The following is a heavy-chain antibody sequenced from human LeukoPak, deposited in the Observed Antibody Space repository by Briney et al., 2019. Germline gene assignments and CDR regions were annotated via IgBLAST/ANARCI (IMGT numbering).Heavy chain of an antibody. J-gene: IGHJ4*02. V-gene: IGHV3-30*04. CDR3: AKGSGSYLSPLYYFDY. CDR1: GFTFSSYA. D-gene: IGHD1-26*01. CDR2: ISYDGSNK. Sequence: TGGSLRLSCAASGFTFSSYALHWVRQAPGKGLEWVAVISYDGSNKYYADSVKGRFTISRDNSKNTLYLQMNSLRAEDTAVYYCAKGSGSYLSPLYYFDYWGQGTLVTVSS.